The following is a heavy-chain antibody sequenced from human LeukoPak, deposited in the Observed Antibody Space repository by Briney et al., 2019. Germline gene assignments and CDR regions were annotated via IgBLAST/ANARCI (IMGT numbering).Heavy chain of an antibody. CDR3: ARDIGGAGY. J-gene: IGHJ4*02. Sequence: PSETLSLTCAVYGESFSAYYWSWIRQPPGKGLEWIGETNHSGRTIYNPSLTSRVTISVDTSKNQFSLKLNSVTAADTAVYYCARDIGGAGYWGQGTLVTVSS. CDR1: GESFSAYY. V-gene: IGHV4-34*01. CDR2: TNHSGRT. D-gene: IGHD6-19*01.